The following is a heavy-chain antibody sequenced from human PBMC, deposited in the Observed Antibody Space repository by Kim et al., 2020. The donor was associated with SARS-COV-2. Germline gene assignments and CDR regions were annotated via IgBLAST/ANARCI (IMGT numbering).Heavy chain of an antibody. CDR3: AINPHKGYSSSWYVNP. D-gene: IGHD6-13*01. CDR1: GFTFSSYE. V-gene: IGHV3-48*03. CDR2: ISSSGSTI. J-gene: IGHJ5*02. Sequence: GGSLRLSCAASGFTFSSYEMNWVRQAPGKGLEWVSYISSSGSTIYYADSVKGRFTISRDNAKNSLYLQMNSLRAEDTAVYYCAINPHKGYSSSWYVNPWGQGTLVTVSS.